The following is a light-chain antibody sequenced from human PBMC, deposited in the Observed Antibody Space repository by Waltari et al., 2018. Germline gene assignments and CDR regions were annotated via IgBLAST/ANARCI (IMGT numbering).Light chain of an antibody. Sequence: SYELTQPSSVSVSPGQTARITCSGDLLSTKYARWFQQRPGQAPVLVIFKASERPSGIPARLSGSSSGTTVILTISGAQVEDEADYYCYSATDNNLRVFGGGTKLTVL. CDR1: LLSTKY. CDR2: KAS. V-gene: IGLV3-27*01. J-gene: IGLJ3*02. CDR3: YSATDNNLRV.